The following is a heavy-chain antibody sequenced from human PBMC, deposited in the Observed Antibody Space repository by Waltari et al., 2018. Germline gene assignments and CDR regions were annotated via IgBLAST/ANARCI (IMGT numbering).Heavy chain of an antibody. J-gene: IGHJ4*02. CDR3: ARGLNYDSWSGYYGYLDS. V-gene: IGHV3-74*03. Sequence: EVELVESGGDLVQPGGSLILSCAASGFTFSRHWMHWVRQVPGNGRLWVSRINRVGRRTSYADSGKGGFNIYRDNAKDTLFLQMTNLRTDDTAIYYCARGLNYDSWSGYYGYLDSWGRGTRVTVAS. CDR2: INRVGRRT. D-gene: IGHD3-3*01. CDR1: GFTFSRHW.